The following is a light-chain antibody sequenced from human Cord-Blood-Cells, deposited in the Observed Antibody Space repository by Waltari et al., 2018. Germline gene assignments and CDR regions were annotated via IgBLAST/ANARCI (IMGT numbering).Light chain of an antibody. CDR1: SSDVGSYNL. V-gene: IGLV2-23*01. J-gene: IGLJ2*01. Sequence: QSALTQPASVSGSHGQSITISCTGTSSDVGSYNLVSWYQQHPGKAPKLMIYEGSKRHSGVSNRFSGSKSGNTASLTISWLQAEDEADYYCCSYAGSVVFGGGTKLTVL. CDR3: CSYAGSVV. CDR2: EGS.